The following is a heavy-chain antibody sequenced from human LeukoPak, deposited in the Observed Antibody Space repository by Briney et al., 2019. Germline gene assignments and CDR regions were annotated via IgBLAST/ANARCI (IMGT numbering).Heavy chain of an antibody. CDR2: ISGSGSST. D-gene: IGHD3-10*01. CDR1: GFTFSSYA. J-gene: IGHJ5*02. CDR3: AKDRGYYCSGSYTTNNWFDP. V-gene: IGHV3-23*01. Sequence: GGSLRLSCAASGFTFSSYAMSWVRQAPGKGLEWVSAISGSGSSTYYADSVKGRFTISRDNSKNTLYLQMNSLRAEDTAVYYCAKDRGYYCSGSYTTNNWFDPWGQGTLVTVSS.